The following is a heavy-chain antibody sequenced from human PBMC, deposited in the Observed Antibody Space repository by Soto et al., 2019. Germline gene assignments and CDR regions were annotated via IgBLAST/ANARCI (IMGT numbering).Heavy chain of an antibody. V-gene: IGHV1-69*12. D-gene: IGHD2-2*01. Sequence: QVQLVQSGAEVKKPGSSVKVSCKASGGTFSNYAISWVRQAPGQGLEWMGGITPMFGSANYAQKFQGRVTITADESTSTAYMELSSLRSEDTAVYYCARGGDIVLVPTDISWFDPWGQGTLVTVSS. CDR3: ARGGDIVLVPTDISWFDP. CDR1: GGTFSNYA. CDR2: ITPMFGSA. J-gene: IGHJ5*02.